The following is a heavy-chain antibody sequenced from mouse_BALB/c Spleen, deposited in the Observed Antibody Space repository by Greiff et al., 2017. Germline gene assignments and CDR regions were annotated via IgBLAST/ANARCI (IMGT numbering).Heavy chain of an antibody. J-gene: IGHJ2*01. V-gene: IGHV1-20*02. CDR3: ERKDLDY. Sequence: EVQLQQSGPELVKPGASVKISCTASGYSFTGYFMNWVMQSHGKSLEWIGRINPYNGDTFYNQKFKGKATLTVDKSSSTAHMELRSLASEDSAVYYCERKDLDYWGQGTTLTVSS. CDR1: GYSFTGYF. CDR2: INPYNGDT.